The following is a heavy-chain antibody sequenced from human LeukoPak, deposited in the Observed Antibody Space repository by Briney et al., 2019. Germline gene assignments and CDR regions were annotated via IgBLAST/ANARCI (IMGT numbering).Heavy chain of an antibody. CDR3: ARDLLGHDSSGYYLSY. CDR2: ISAYNGNT. V-gene: IGHV1-18*01. D-gene: IGHD3-22*01. J-gene: IGHJ4*02. CDR1: GYTFTSYG. Sequence: ASVKVSCKASGYTFTSYGISWVRQAPGQGLEWMGWISAYNGNTNYAQKLQGRVTMTTDTSTSTAYMELSSLRSEDTAVYYCARDLLGHDSSGYYLSYWGQGTLVTVSS.